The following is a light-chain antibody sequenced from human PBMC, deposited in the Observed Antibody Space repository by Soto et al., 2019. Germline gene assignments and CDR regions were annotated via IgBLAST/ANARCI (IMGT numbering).Light chain of an antibody. CDR3: SLYAGSNNVL. Sequence: QSALTQPPSASGSPGQSVTISCTGTSSDVGGYNYVSWYQQHPGKAPKLMIYEVNKRPSGVPDRFSGSKSGNTASLTVSGLQAEDEADYYCSLYAGSNNVLFGGGTKLTVL. V-gene: IGLV2-8*01. CDR1: SSDVGGYNY. CDR2: EVN. J-gene: IGLJ3*02.